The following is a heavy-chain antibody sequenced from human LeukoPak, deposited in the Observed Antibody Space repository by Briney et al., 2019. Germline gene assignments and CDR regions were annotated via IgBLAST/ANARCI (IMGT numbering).Heavy chain of an antibody. Sequence: SETLSLTCTVSGYSVSNGNYYWSWLRQPPGKALEWIGYIYYTGKTYYNPSLEGRVTILVDTSRNHFSVKLSSVTAADTAVYYCARSQNYYGSGDYWSQGTLVTVSS. CDR2: IYYTGKT. D-gene: IGHD3-10*01. CDR1: GYSVSNGNYY. J-gene: IGHJ4*02. V-gene: IGHV4-61*03. CDR3: ARSQNYYGSGDY.